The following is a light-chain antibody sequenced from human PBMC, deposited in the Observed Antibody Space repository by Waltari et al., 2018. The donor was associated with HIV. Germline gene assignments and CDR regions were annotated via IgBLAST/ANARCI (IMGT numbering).Light chain of an antibody. CDR1: ALPKQS. CDR3: QSTDKSGTSIV. V-gene: IGLV3-25*03. CDR2: KYP. J-gene: IGLJ3*02. Sequence: SYELTQPPSVSVSPGQPAKITCSGDALPKQSAYWFQQRPGQAPVLVSRKYPERNSGMPDRFAGSTSGTTVTLTISEVHAEDEADDYCQSTDKSGTSIVFGGGTKLTVL.